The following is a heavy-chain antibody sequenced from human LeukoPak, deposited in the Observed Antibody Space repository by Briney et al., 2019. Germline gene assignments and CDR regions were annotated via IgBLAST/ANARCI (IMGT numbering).Heavy chain of an antibody. Sequence: ASVKVSCKASGYTFTSYSISWVRQAPGQGLECMGWISADNGNTKYAQKLQGRVTVTTDTSTSTAYMELRSLRSDDTAVYYCAREVDCSTTSCSALGYYGMEVWGQGTTVTVSS. D-gene: IGHD2-2*01. CDR1: GYTFTSYS. J-gene: IGHJ6*02. V-gene: IGHV1-18*01. CDR3: AREVDCSTTSCSALGYYGMEV. CDR2: ISADNGNT.